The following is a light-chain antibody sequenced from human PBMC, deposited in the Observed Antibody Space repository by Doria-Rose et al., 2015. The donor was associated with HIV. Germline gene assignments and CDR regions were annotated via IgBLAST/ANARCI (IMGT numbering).Light chain of an antibody. J-gene: IGKJ1*01. CDR2: GAS. V-gene: IGKV3-20*01. Sequence: EIVLTQSPGTLSLSPGERATLSCRASQSVSANYLAWYQQRPGQSPRLLIYGASSRATDIPDRFSGSGSGTDFTLTISRLEPEDFAVYYCHQYGTSWTFGQGTKVEI. CDR3: HQYGTSWT. CDR1: QSVSANY.